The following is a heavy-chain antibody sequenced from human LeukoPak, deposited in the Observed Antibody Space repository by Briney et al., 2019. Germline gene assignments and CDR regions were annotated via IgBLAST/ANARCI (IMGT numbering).Heavy chain of an antibody. V-gene: IGHV3-30*03. J-gene: IGHJ4*02. CDR1: GFTFSNYG. CDR2: ISYDGSNK. CDR3: ATPYSSAWGFDC. D-gene: IGHD6-19*01. Sequence: GSLRLSCAASGFTFSNYGMQWVRQAPGKGLEWVAVISYDGSNKYYADSVKGRFIISRDNSKNTLYLQMNSLRAEDSAVYYCATPYSSAWGFDCWGQGTLVTVSS.